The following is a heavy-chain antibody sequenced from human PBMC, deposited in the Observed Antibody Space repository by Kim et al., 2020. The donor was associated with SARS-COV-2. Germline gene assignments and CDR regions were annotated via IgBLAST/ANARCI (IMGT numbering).Heavy chain of an antibody. D-gene: IGHD1-26*01. V-gene: IGHV3-30*18. Sequence: GGSLRLSCAASGFTFSSYVMHWVRQAPGKGLEWVAVISYDGSNKYYADSVKGRFTISRDNSKNTLYLQMNSLRAEDTAVYYCAKDHGGTTIRAVVYWGQGTLVTVSS. J-gene: IGHJ4*02. CDR2: ISYDGSNK. CDR1: GFTFSSYV. CDR3: AKDHGGTTIRAVVY.